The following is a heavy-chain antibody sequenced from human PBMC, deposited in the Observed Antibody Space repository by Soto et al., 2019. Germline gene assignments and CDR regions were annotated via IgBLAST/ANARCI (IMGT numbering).Heavy chain of an antibody. Sequence: PGGSLRLSCAASGFTFSSYSMNWVRQAPGKGLEWVSSISSSSSYIYYADSVKGRFTISRDNAKNSLYLQMNSLRAEDTAVYYCAREDYDILTGTNWFDPWGQGTLVTVSS. CDR3: AREDYDILTGTNWFDP. J-gene: IGHJ5*02. CDR1: GFTFSSYS. D-gene: IGHD3-9*01. V-gene: IGHV3-21*01. CDR2: ISSSSSYI.